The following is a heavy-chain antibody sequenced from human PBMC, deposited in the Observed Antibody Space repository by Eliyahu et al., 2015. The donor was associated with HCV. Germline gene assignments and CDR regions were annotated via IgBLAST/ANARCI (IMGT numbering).Heavy chain of an antibody. CDR1: GFXFSXXE. D-gene: IGHD2-2*01. J-gene: IGHJ5*02. Sequence: EMQLVESGGGLVQPGGSLRLSCAASGFXFSXXEMNWVRQAPGKGLEWVSYISSSGNTIYYADSVKGRFTISRDNAKNSLYLQMNSLRAEDTAVYYCAGQPRSASCYFCRWFDPWGQGTLVTVSS. V-gene: IGHV3-48*03. CDR3: AGQPRSASCYFCRWFDP. CDR2: ISSSGNTI.